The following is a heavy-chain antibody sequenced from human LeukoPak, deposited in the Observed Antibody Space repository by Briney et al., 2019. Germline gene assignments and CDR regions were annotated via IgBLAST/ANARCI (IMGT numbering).Heavy chain of an antibody. V-gene: IGHV3-33*01. D-gene: IGHD6-13*01. CDR3: ARGSHSSSWYGWFDP. Sequence: GGSLRLSCAASGFTFSSYGMHWVRQAPGKGLEWVAVIWYDGSNKYYADSVKGRFTISRDNSKNTLYLQMNSLRAEDTAVYYCARGSHSSSWYGWFDPWGQGTLVTVSS. J-gene: IGHJ5*02. CDR2: IWYDGSNK. CDR1: GFTFSSYG.